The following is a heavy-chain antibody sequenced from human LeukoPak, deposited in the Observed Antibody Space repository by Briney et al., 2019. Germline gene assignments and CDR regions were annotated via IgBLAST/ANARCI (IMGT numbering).Heavy chain of an antibody. V-gene: IGHV1-69*04. CDR1: GGTFSSYA. D-gene: IGHD2-21*02. CDR2: IIPILGIA. J-gene: IGHJ4*02. Sequence: SVKVSRKASGGTFSSYAISWVRQAPGQGLEWMGRIIPILGIANYAQKFQGRVTITADKSTSTAYMELSSLRSEDTAVYYCAILGVGDRGVYWGQGTLVTVSS. CDR3: AILGVGDRGVY.